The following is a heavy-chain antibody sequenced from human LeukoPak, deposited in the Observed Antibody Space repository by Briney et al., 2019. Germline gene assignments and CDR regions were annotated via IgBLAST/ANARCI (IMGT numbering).Heavy chain of an antibody. V-gene: IGHV3-30*04. CDR3: AREGYDSSGSNLYYFDY. CDR2: ISYDGSNK. D-gene: IGHD3-22*01. Sequence: GGPLRLSCAASGFTFSSYAMHWVRQAPGKGLEWVAVISYDGSNKYYADSVKGRFTISRDNSKNTLYLQMNSLRAEDTAVYYCAREGYDSSGSNLYYFDYWGQGTLVTVSS. J-gene: IGHJ4*02. CDR1: GFTFSSYA.